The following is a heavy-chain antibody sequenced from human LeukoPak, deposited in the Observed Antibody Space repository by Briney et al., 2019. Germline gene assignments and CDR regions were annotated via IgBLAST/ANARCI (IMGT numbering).Heavy chain of an antibody. CDR2: ISSSSSYI. D-gene: IGHD5-24*01. CDR3: ARDEDGYNPEGY. Sequence: GGSLRLSCAASGFTFSSYSMNWVRQAPGKGLEWVSSISSSSSYIYYADSVKGRFTISRDNAKNSLYLQMNSLRAEDTAVYYCARDEDGYNPEGYWGQGTLVTVSS. V-gene: IGHV3-21*01. J-gene: IGHJ4*02. CDR1: GFTFSSYS.